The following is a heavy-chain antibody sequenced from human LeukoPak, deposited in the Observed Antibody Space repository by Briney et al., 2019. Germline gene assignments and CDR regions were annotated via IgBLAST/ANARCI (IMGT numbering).Heavy chain of an antibody. Sequence: GGALRLSCAACGFTFISYAMSGGRQAPGKGLEGGSAISGSGGSTYYADSVKGRLTISRDNSKNTLYLQMNSLRAEDTAVYYCAKDPGYCSGGSCYGSNFDYWGQGTLVTVSS. CDR2: ISGSGGST. CDR1: GFTFISYA. J-gene: IGHJ4*02. D-gene: IGHD2-15*01. V-gene: IGHV3-23*01. CDR3: AKDPGYCSGGSCYGSNFDY.